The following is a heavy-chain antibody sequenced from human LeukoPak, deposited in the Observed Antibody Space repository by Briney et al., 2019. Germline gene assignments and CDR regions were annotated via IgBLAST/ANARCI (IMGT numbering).Heavy chain of an antibody. CDR1: GFTFSSYG. CDR3: AKDLGDYYGSGTMGYLDY. CDR2: IRYDGSNK. D-gene: IGHD3-10*01. V-gene: IGHV3-30*02. J-gene: IGHJ4*02. Sequence: GGSLRLSCAASGFTFSSYGIHWVRQVPGKGLEWVAFIRYDGSNKYYADSVKGRFTISRDTSKNTLYLQMNSLRAEDTAVYYCAKDLGDYYGSGTMGYLDYWGQGTLVTVSS.